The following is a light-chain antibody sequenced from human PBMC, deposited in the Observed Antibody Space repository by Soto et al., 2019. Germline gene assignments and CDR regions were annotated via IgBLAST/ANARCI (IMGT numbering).Light chain of an antibody. Sequence: DIQMTQSPSSLSASVGDSLTLTCQASQDISDSLIWYQVKPGNAPQLLMFDASKLETGVPSRFSGSGSWKDFTFTISSLQPEDFATYYCQQYATLPLTFGGGTKVEIK. CDR2: DAS. CDR1: QDISDS. CDR3: QQYATLPLT. J-gene: IGKJ4*01. V-gene: IGKV1-33*01.